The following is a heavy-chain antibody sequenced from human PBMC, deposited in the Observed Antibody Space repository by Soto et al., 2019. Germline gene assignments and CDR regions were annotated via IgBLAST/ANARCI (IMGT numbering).Heavy chain of an antibody. CDR1: GFTFSSYA. D-gene: IGHD3-3*01. CDR2: ISSNGGST. Sequence: GGSLRLSCAASGFTFSSYAMHWVRQAPGKGLEYVSAISSNGGSTYYANSVKGRFTISRDNSKNTLYLQMGSLRAEDMAVYYCARSYYDFWSGHEPYYFDYWGQGTLVTVPQ. CDR3: ARSYYDFWSGHEPYYFDY. V-gene: IGHV3-64*01. J-gene: IGHJ4*02.